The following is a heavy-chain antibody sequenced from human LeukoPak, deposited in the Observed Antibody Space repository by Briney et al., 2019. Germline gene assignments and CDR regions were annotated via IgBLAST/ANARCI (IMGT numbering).Heavy chain of an antibody. V-gene: IGHV3-23*01. CDR1: GFTFSSYA. CDR3: AKAVGEVVGYYYDY. CDR2: ISGSGGST. D-gene: IGHD1-26*01. Sequence: GGSLRLSCAASGFTFSSYAMSWVRQAPGKGLEWVSAISGSGGSTYYADSVKGRFTISRDNPKNTLYLQMNSLRAEDTAVYYCAKAVGEVVGYYYDYWGQGTLVTVSS. J-gene: IGHJ4*02.